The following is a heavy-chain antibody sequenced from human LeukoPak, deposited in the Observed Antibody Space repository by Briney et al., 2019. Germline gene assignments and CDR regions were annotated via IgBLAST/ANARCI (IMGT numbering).Heavy chain of an antibody. Sequence: PGGSLRLSCAASGFTFSSYAMNWVRQAPGKGLEWVSAISGSGGSTYHADSVKGRFTISRDDSKNTLYLQMDSLRAEDTAVYYCAKGTTTYYYDSSGYYFMDYWGQGTLVTVSS. V-gene: IGHV3-23*01. CDR3: AKGTTTYYYDSSGYYFMDY. CDR2: ISGSGGST. J-gene: IGHJ4*02. D-gene: IGHD3-22*01. CDR1: GFTFSSYA.